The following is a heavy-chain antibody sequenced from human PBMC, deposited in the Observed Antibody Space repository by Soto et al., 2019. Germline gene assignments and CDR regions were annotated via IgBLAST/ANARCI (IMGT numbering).Heavy chain of an antibody. J-gene: IGHJ3*02. D-gene: IGHD2-21*02. CDR3: ARGSGTDTGDALDI. CDR1: GFTFTRHS. CDR2: ISGTGTFI. Sequence: EVQLVESGGGLVKPGGSLRLSCAASGFTFTRHSMNWVRQAPGKGLEWVSCISGTGTFIYYSDSVKGRFTISRDDAKPSLYLQMNSLTAEDTAVYYCARGSGTDTGDALDIWGPGTMVTVS. V-gene: IGHV3-21*06.